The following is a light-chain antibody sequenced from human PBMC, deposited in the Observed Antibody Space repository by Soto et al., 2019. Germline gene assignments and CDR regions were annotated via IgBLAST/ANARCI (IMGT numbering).Light chain of an antibody. CDR2: WAS. J-gene: IGKJ2*01. Sequence: DIVLTQSQDSLAVSLGERATINCKSSQSVLYSSNNKNYVAWYQQKPGQPPKLLIYWASIRDTGVPDRFGGSGSGADFTLNISSLQAEDVAVYSCQQYYGSPPYTFGQGTKLEI. V-gene: IGKV4-1*01. CDR1: QSVLYSSNNKNY. CDR3: QQYYGSPPYT.